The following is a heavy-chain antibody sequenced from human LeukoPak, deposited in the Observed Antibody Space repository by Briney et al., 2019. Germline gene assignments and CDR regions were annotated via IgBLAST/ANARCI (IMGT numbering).Heavy chain of an antibody. V-gene: IGHV4-59*06. J-gene: IGHJ3*02. CDR1: GGSISSYY. CDR2: IYYSGST. Sequence: PSETLSLTCTVSGGSISSYYWSWIRQPPGKGLEWIGYIYYSGSTYYNPSLKSRVTISVDTSKNQFSLKLSSVTAADTAVYYCAREWVYYDSSGYRAFDIWGQGTMVTVSS. D-gene: IGHD3-22*01. CDR3: AREWVYYDSSGYRAFDI.